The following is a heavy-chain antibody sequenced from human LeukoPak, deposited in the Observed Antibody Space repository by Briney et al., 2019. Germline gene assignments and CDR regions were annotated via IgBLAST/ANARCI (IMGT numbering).Heavy chain of an antibody. CDR1: GFIFSNYW. V-gene: IGHV3-20*04. Sequence: GGSLRLSCVASGFIFSNYWMSWVRQAPGKGLEWVSGINWNGGSTGYADSVKGRFTISRDNAKNSLYLQMNSLRAEDTALYYCARVPSMIVVDDAFDIWGQGTMVTVSS. D-gene: IGHD3-22*01. CDR2: INWNGGST. J-gene: IGHJ3*02. CDR3: ARVPSMIVVDDAFDI.